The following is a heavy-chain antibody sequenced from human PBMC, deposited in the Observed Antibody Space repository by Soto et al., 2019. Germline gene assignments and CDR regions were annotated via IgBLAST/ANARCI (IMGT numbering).Heavy chain of an antibody. J-gene: IGHJ4*02. D-gene: IGHD6-25*01. CDR2: MNPYSGNT. CDR3: ARRKERSGPHYFDY. Sequence: ASVKVSCKASGYTFTTYDISWVRQATGQGLEWMGWMNPYSGNTGYAQKFQGRVTVTRNTSISTVYMELSGLRPDDTAVYYCARRKERSGPHYFDYWGQGSQVTVS. CDR1: GYTFTTYD. V-gene: IGHV1-8*01.